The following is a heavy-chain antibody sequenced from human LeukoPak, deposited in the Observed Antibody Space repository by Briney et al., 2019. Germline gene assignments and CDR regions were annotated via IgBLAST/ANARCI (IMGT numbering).Heavy chain of an antibody. CDR3: ARRVGATSPYFDY. CDR1: GYFISSGYY. V-gene: IGHV4-38-2*02. D-gene: IGHD1-26*01. Sequence: SETLSLTCTVSGYFISSGYYWGWIRQPPGKGLEWIGSIYHSGSTYYKPSLKSRVNISVDTSKNQFSLKLSSVTAADTAVYYCARRVGATSPYFDYWGQGTLVTVSS. CDR2: IYHSGST. J-gene: IGHJ4*02.